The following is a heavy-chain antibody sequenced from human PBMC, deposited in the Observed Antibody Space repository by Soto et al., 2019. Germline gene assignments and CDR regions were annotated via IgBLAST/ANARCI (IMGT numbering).Heavy chain of an antibody. J-gene: IGHJ4*02. V-gene: IGHV4-59*01. CDR2: IYYSGST. CDR1: GGSISSYY. D-gene: IGHD2-15*01. CDR3: ARGLAATLDY. Sequence: SETLSLTCTVSGGSISSYYWSWIRQPPGKGLEWIGYIYYSGSTNYNPSLKSRVTISVDTSKNQFSLKLSSVTAADTVVYYCARGLAATLDYWGQGTLVTVSS.